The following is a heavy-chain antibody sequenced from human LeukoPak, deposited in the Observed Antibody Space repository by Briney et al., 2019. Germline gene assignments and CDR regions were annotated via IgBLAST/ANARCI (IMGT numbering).Heavy chain of an antibody. J-gene: IGHJ4*02. CDR3: ARLPSI. CDR1: GASVTSDYYY. Sequence: SETLSLTCSVSGASVTSDYYYWSWIRQPPGKGLEWIGYIYYSGSTNYNPSLKSRVTISIDTSRNQFSLKLTSVTAADTAVYYCARLPSIWGQGTLVTVSS. V-gene: IGHV4-61*01. CDR2: IYYSGST.